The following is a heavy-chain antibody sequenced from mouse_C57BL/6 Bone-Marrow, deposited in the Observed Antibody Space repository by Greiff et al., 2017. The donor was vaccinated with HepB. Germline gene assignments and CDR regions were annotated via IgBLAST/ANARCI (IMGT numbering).Heavy chain of an antibody. CDR2: IDPETGGT. Sequence: VKLVESGAELVRPGASVTLSCKASGYTFTDYEMHWVKQTPVHGLEWIGAIDPETGGTAYNQKFKGKAILTADKSSSTAYMELRSLTSEDSAVYYCTRRDYTDYWGQGTTLTVSS. D-gene: IGHD2-12*01. CDR3: TRRDYTDY. J-gene: IGHJ2*01. CDR1: GYTFTDYE. V-gene: IGHV1-15*01.